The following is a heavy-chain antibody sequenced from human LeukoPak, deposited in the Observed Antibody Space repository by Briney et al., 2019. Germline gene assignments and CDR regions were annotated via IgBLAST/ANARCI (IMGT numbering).Heavy chain of an antibody. CDR2: INSNGDEI. V-gene: IGHV3-23*01. CDR1: GFTFSTYA. Sequence: PGGSLRLSCAASGFTFSTYAMTWVRQAPGKGLEWVSGINSNGDEIYYADSVRGGFTISRDNSNNALYLQMDSLRAEDTAVYYCANWIGSSSRDYWGQGTLVTVSS. CDR3: ANWIGSSSRDY. J-gene: IGHJ4*02. D-gene: IGHD6-6*01.